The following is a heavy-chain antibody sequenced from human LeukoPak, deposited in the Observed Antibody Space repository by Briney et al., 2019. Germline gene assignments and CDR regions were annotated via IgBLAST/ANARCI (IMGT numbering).Heavy chain of an antibody. J-gene: IGHJ5*02. CDR2: INPNSGGT. CDR3: ARALLWELLLSEVVAGWFDP. D-gene: IGHD1-26*01. Sequence: GASVKVSCKASGYTFTGYYMHWVRQAPGQGLEWMGWINPNSGGTNYAQKFQGRVTMTRDTSISTACMELSRLRSDDTAVYYCARALLWELLLSEVVAGWFDPWGQGTLVTVSS. V-gene: IGHV1-2*02. CDR1: GYTFTGYY.